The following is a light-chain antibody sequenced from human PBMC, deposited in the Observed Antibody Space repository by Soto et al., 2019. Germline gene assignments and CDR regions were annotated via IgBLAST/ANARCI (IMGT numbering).Light chain of an antibody. CDR2: GAS. CDR1: QSVRSN. Sequence: EIVMTQSPATLSVSPGERVTLSCRASQSVRSNLAWYQQKPGQAPRLLIYGASTRATGIPVRFSGSGSGTEFTLTISSLQSEDFAVYYCQHYNNWIASFGGGTKVDIK. V-gene: IGKV3-15*01. J-gene: IGKJ4*01. CDR3: QHYNNWIAS.